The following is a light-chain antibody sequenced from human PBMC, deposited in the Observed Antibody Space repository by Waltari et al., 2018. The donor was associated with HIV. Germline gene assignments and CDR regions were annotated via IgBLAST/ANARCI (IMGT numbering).Light chain of an antibody. J-gene: IGLJ3*02. CDR2: GNS. Sequence: QSVLTQPPSVSGAPGQRVTISCTGSSSNIGAGYDVHWYQQLPGTAPKLLIYGNSNRPSGVPDRFSGSKSGHLASLAITWLQAEDEADYYCQSYDSSLSGWVFGGGTKLTVL. V-gene: IGLV1-40*01. CDR1: SSNIGAGYD. CDR3: QSYDSSLSGWV.